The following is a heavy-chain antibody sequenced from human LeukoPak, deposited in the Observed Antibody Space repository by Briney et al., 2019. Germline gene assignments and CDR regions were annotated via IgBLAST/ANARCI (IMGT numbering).Heavy chain of an antibody. Sequence: GRSLRLSCAASGFTFSSYAMHWVRQAPGKGLEWVAVISYDGSNKYYAHSVKGRFTFSRDNSKNTLFLQMNSLRAEDTAVYYCARDGFSYSYDSSGYYYPAYLGQGTLVTVSS. CDR3: ARDGFSYSYDSSGYYYPAY. J-gene: IGHJ4*02. D-gene: IGHD3-22*01. CDR1: GFTFSSYA. CDR2: ISYDGSNK. V-gene: IGHV3-30-3*01.